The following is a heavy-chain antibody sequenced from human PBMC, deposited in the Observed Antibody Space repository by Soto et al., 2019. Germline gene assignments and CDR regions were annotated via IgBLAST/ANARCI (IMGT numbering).Heavy chain of an antibody. CDR1: GYSFSTYW. D-gene: IGHD1-7*01. V-gene: IGHV5-51*01. CDR2: IYAANSET. Sequence: EVQLVQSGAEVKKPGESLKISCEASGYSFSTYWIGWVRQMPGKGLEWVGLIYAANSETRYSPSFQGQVTLSVDKSINTAYLQWSSLKSSDTAIYYCGRHTPTPAHNGYLDPLGQGTMVTVSS. J-gene: IGHJ5*02. CDR3: GRHTPTPAHNGYLDP.